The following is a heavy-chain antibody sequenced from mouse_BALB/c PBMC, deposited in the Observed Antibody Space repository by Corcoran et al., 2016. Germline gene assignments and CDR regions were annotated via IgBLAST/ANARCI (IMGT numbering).Heavy chain of an antibody. V-gene: IGHV1-26*01. D-gene: IGHD2-1*01. CDR2: INPYNGAT. J-gene: IGHJ4*01. Sequence: EVQLQQSGPELVKPGASVKISCKASGYSFTGYYMHWVKQSHVKSLEWIGRINPYNGATSYNQNFNDKASLTVDKSSSTAYMELHSLTSEDSAVYYCARSLYGNGAMDYWGQGTSVTVSS. CDR1: GYSFTGYY. CDR3: ARSLYGNGAMDY.